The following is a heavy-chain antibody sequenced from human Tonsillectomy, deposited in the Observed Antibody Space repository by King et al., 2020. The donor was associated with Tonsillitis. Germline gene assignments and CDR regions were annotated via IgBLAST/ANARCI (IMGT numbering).Heavy chain of an antibody. D-gene: IGHD3-3*01. CDR3: AKDTNTIFGVVID. CDR1: GFTFSSYG. CDR2: ISYDGSNK. J-gene: IGHJ4*02. Sequence: VQLVESGGGVVQPGRSLRLSCAASGFTFSSYGMHWVRQAPGKGLEWVAVISYDGSNKYYVDSVKGRLTISRDNSKNTLYLQMNSLRAEDTAVYYCAKDTNTIFGVVIDWGQGTLVTVSS. V-gene: IGHV3-30*18.